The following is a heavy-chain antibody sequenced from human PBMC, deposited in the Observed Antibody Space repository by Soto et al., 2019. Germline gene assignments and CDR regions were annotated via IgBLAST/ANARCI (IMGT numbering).Heavy chain of an antibody. CDR1: GFTFSDYY. Sequence: QVQLVESGGGLVKPGGSLRLSCAASGFTFSDYYMGWVRQAPGKGLGWVSYISSSSSHTTYADSVKGGCTISRDNAKTSVYPKMNSLLAMNTAVYYCAGDRQGGMASPPDAFDIWGQGTMVTVSS. V-gene: IGHV3-11*06. CDR2: ISSSSSHT. D-gene: IGHD1-26*01. J-gene: IGHJ3*02. CDR3: AGDRQGGMASPPDAFDI.